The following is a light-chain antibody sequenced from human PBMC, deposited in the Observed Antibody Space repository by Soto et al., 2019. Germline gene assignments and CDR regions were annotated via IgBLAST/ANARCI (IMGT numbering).Light chain of an antibody. V-gene: IGKV3-15*01. CDR2: GAS. CDR1: QSVSSN. CDR3: QQYYSYHMIT. J-gene: IGKJ5*01. Sequence: LSQSPGTLSWSPGERATLSWGASQSVSSNLAWYQQKPGQAPRLLIYGASTRATGIPARFSGSGSGTEFTLTISCLKSEDFATYYCQQYYSYHMITFGQGTRLEIK.